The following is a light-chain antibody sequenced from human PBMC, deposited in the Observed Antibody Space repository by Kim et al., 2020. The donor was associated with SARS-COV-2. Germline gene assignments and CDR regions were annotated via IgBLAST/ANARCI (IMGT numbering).Light chain of an antibody. CDR2: QHT. CDR3: QAWDSSTAV. V-gene: IGLV3-1*01. Sequence: SYELTQPPSVSVSPGQTASITCSGSKLGDKYAYWYQKKPGQPPVLVIYQHTKRPSGISQRFSGSSSGNTATLTISRAQTMDEADYYCQAWDSSTAVFGGGTKLTVL. CDR1: KLGDKY. J-gene: IGLJ3*02.